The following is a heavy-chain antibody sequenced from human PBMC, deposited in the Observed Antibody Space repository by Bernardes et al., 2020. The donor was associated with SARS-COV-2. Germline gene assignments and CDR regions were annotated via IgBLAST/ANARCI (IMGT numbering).Heavy chain of an antibody. CDR2: MNSDGSTI. J-gene: IGHJ4*02. CDR3: ARAGYYRFDY. D-gene: IGHD3-22*01. Sequence: GGSLRLSCAASGFTFSSSWMHWVRQAPGKGLVWVARMNSDGSTINYADSVKDRFTISRDNAENTLYLQMNSLRAEDTAVYYCARAGYYRFDYWGQGTLVTVSS. CDR1: GFTFSSSW. V-gene: IGHV3-74*01.